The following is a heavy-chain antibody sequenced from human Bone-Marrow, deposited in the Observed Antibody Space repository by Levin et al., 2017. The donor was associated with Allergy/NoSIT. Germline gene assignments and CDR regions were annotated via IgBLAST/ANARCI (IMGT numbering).Heavy chain of an antibody. J-gene: IGHJ3*02. CDR1: GFTFDDYA. D-gene: IGHD3-10*01. CDR2: ISWNSGSI. CDR3: AKDVMVQGGFDAFDI. V-gene: IGHV3-9*01. Sequence: GGSLRLSCAASGFTFDDYAMHWVRQAPGKGLEWVSGISWNSGSIGYADSVKGRFTISRDNAKNSLYLQMNSLRAEDTALYYCAKDVMVQGGFDAFDIWGQGTMVTVSS.